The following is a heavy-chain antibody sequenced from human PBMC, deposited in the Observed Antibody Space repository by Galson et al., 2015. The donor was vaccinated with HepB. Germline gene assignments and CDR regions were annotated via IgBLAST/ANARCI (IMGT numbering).Heavy chain of an antibody. J-gene: IGHJ5*02. CDR3: AKDIDSSAFDP. V-gene: IGHV3-30*18. CDR1: GFTFSSYG. D-gene: IGHD3-22*01. Sequence: SLRLSCAASGFTFSSYGMHWVRQAPGKGLEWVAVISYDGSNKYYADSVKGRFTISRDNSKNTLYLQMNSLRAEDTAVYYCAKDIDSSAFDPWGQGTLVTVSS. CDR2: ISYDGSNK.